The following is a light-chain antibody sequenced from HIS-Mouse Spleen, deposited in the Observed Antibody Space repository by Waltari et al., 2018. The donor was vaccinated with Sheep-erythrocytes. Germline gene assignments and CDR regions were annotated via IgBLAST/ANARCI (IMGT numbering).Light chain of an antibody. CDR3: YSATDNNLV. CDR2: KDS. Sequence: SFELTQPSSVSVSPGQTARITCAGDVLAKKYARWYQQKPGQAPVLVIYKDSERPSGIPERFSVSSSGTTVTLTISGAKVEDEAGYYCYSATDNNLVFGGGTKLTVL. J-gene: IGLJ3*02. CDR1: VLAKKY. V-gene: IGLV3-27*01.